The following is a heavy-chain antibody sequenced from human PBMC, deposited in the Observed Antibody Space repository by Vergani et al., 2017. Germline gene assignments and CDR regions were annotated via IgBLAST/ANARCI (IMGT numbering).Heavy chain of an antibody. V-gene: IGHV3-33*01. J-gene: IGHJ6*02. D-gene: IGHD4-11*01. CDR3: ARVLRLHYYGMDV. Sequence: QVQLVESGGGVVQPGRSLRLSCAASGFTFSSYGMHWVRQAPGKGLEWVAVIWYDGSNKYYADSVKGRFTISRDNSKNTLYLQMNSLRAEDTAVYYCARVLRLHYYGMDVWGQGTTVTVSS. CDR1: GFTFSSYG. CDR2: IWYDGSNK.